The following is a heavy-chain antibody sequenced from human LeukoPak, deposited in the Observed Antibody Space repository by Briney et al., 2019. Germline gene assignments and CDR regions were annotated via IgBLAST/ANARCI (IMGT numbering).Heavy chain of an antibody. V-gene: IGHV4-39*01. D-gene: IGHD3-10*01. Sequence: PSETLSLTCTVSGGSISSSSYYWGWIRQPPGKGLEWIGSIYYSGSTYYNPSLKSRVTISVDTSKNQFSLKLSSVTAADTAVYYCASGITMVPGGFDYWGQGTLVTVSS. CDR2: IYYSGST. J-gene: IGHJ4*02. CDR1: GGSISSSSYY. CDR3: ASGITMVPGGFDY.